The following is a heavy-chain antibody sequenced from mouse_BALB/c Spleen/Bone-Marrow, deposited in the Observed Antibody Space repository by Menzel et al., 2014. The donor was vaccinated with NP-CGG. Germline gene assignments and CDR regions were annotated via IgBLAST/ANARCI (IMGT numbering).Heavy chain of an antibody. V-gene: IGHV2-9*02. J-gene: IGHJ2*01. Sequence: QVQLQQSGPGLVAPSQSLSITCTVSGFSLTSYGVHWVRQPPGKGLEWLGVIWAGGSTNYNSALMSRLSISKDNSKSQVSLKMNSLQTDDTAVYYCARDQLGRRYYFDCWGQGATLTVSS. CDR3: ARDQLGRRYYFDC. CDR2: IWAGGST. CDR1: GFSLTSYG. D-gene: IGHD4-1*02.